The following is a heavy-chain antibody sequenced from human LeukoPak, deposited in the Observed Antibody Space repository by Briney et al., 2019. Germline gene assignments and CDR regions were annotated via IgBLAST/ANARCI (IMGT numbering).Heavy chain of an antibody. CDR3: ARDVSSSHDP. D-gene: IGHD6-13*01. J-gene: IGHJ5*02. CDR2: ISSDGGTD. Sequence: GGSLRLSCEASGFTFSNYGMHWVRQAPGKGLEWVAVISSDGGTDYYADPVKGRFTISRDSSKNTMYLQMNSLRAEDTAVYYCARDVSSSHDPWGQGTLVTVS. CDR1: GFTFSNYG. V-gene: IGHV3-30*03.